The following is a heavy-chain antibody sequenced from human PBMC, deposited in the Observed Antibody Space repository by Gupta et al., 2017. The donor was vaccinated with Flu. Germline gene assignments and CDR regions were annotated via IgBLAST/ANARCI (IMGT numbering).Heavy chain of an antibody. D-gene: IGHD1-1*01. CDR1: GFTFKTYA. V-gene: IGHV1-3*01. J-gene: IGHJ3*02. CDR3: ASLRDPRHNAFDI. CDR2: INVGNART. Sequence: ASGFTFKTYAIHWVRQAPGERPEWMGWINVGNARTKYSEKLQGRVTITTDTSAETTYMELISLTSEDTAVYFCASLRDPRHNAFDIWGQGTRVTVSS.